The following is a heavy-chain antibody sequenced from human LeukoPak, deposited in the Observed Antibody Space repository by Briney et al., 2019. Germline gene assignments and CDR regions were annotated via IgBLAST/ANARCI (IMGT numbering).Heavy chain of an antibody. Sequence: GRSLRLSCAASGFTFSNFGMYWVRQAPGKGLEWVAVISYDGSNKYHADSVKGRFTISRDNSKSTLYLQMNSLRLEDTAVYYCARDKYGYNTPIDYWGQGTLVTVSS. CDR1: GFTFSNFG. V-gene: IGHV3-30-3*01. CDR3: ARDKYGYNTPIDY. J-gene: IGHJ4*02. D-gene: IGHD5-24*01. CDR2: ISYDGSNK.